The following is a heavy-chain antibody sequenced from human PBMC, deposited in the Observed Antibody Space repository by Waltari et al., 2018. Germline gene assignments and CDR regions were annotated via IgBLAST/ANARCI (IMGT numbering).Heavy chain of an antibody. J-gene: IGHJ4*02. CDR1: GFTFSSYS. Sequence: EVQLVESGGGLVQPGGSLRLSCAASGFTFSSYSMNWVRQAPGKGLEWVSYISSSSSTIYYADSVKGRFTIARDNAKNSLYLQMNSLRAEDTAVYYCARSYDTPNDYWGQGTLVTVSS. V-gene: IGHV3-48*01. CDR2: ISSSSSTI. CDR3: ARSYDTPNDY. D-gene: IGHD3-22*01.